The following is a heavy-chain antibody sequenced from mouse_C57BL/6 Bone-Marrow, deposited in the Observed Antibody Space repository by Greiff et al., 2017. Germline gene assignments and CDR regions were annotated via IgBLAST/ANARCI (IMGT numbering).Heavy chain of an antibody. CDR3: ARPPSLYYGNLDWYFDV. J-gene: IGHJ1*03. D-gene: IGHD2-1*01. V-gene: IGHV5-17*01. Sequence: VMLVEWVAYISSGSSTIYYADTVKGRFTISRDNAKNTLFLQMTSLRSEDTAMYYCARPPSLYYGNLDWYFDVWGTGTTVTVSS. CDR2: ISSGSSTI.